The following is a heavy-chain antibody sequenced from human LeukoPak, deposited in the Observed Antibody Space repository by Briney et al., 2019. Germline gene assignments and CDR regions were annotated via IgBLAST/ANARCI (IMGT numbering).Heavy chain of an antibody. CDR2: IYHSGSM. CDR1: GGSINSSDYY. CDR3: ARHATSSTSGPPYDY. J-gene: IGHJ4*02. D-gene: IGHD5-24*01. V-gene: IGHV4-39*01. Sequence: SETLSLTCTVSGGSINSSDYYWGWIRQPPGKGLEWIGSIYHSGSMYASLKSRVTISVDTSKNQFSLKMSSVTAADAAVYYCARHATSSTSGPPYDYWGQGTLVTVSS.